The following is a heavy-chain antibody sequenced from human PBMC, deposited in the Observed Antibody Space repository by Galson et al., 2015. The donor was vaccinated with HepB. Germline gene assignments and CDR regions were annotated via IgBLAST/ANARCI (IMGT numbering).Heavy chain of an antibody. D-gene: IGHD6-6*01. J-gene: IGHJ4*02. Sequence: SLRLSCAASGFTFSDYAMHWVRQAPGKGLEYVAVISSNGGSAYYADSMKGRFTISRDNSKNTLYLQMSSLRADDTAVCYCVKTQVESIGYFSSSFDYWGQGTPVTVSS. CDR3: VKTQVESIGYFSSSFDY. CDR2: ISSNGGSA. V-gene: IGHV3-64D*09. CDR1: GFTFSDYA.